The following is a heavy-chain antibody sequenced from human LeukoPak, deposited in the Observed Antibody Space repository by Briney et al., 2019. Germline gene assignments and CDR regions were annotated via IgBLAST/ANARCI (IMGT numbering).Heavy chain of an antibody. D-gene: IGHD6-19*01. V-gene: IGHV4-34*01. J-gene: IGHJ4*02. CDR3: ARASGWQGDY. CDR1: GGSFSGYY. CDR2: INHSGST. Sequence: PSETLSLTCAVYGGSFSGYYWSWIRQPPGKGLEWIGEINHSGSTNYNPSLKSRVTISVDTSKNQFSLKLSSVTAADTAVYYCARASGWQGDYWGQGTLVTVSS.